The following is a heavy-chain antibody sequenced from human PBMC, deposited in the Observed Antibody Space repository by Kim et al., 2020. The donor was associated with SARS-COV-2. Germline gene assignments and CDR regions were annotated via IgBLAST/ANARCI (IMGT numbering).Heavy chain of an antibody. V-gene: IGHV3-13*01. CDR3: ARGSSSWYRPYYYYGMDV. Sequence: KGRFTISRENAKNSSYLQMNSLRAGDTAVYYCARGSSSWYRPYYYYGMDVWGQGTTVTVSS. J-gene: IGHJ6*02. D-gene: IGHD6-13*01.